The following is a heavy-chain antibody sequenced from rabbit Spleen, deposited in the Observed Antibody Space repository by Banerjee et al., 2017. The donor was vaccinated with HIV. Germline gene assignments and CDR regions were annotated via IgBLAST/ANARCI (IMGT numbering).Heavy chain of an antibody. J-gene: IGHJ6*01. CDR2: IDTGSSGFT. D-gene: IGHD7-1*01. Sequence: QALEESGGDLVKPGASLTLTCTASGVSFSSSSYMCWVRQAPGKGLEWFACIDTGSSGFTYFATWAKDRFTCSKTSSTTVTLQITSLTAADTATYFCARNTGTSFSAYGMDLWGPGTLVTVS. V-gene: IGHV1S40*01. CDR1: GVSFSSSSY. CDR3: ARNTGTSFSAYGMDL.